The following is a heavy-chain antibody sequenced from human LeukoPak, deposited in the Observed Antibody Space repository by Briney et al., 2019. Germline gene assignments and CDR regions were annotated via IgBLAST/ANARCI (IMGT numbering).Heavy chain of an antibody. Sequence: ASVKVSCKASGYTFTGYYMHWVRQAPGQGLEWMGWINPNSGGTNYAQKFQGRVTMTRDTSISTAYMELSRLRSDDTAVYYCARDLWADYSNYEVDYWGQGTLVTVPS. V-gene: IGHV1-2*02. D-gene: IGHD4-4*01. J-gene: IGHJ4*02. CDR2: INPNSGGT. CDR1: GYTFTGYY. CDR3: ARDLWADYSNYEVDY.